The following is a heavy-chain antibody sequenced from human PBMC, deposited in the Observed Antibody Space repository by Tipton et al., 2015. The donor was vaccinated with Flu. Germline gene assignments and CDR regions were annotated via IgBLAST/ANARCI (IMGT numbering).Heavy chain of an antibody. Sequence: SLRLSCAASGFTFSNYGMHWVRQAPGKGLEWVAVIWYDGTKKYYADSVKGRFAISRDYSNNTLYLQMNSVRAEDTAVYYCARDSDIGVAATWGFQNWGQGTLVTVPS. D-gene: IGHD6-19*01. CDR1: GFTFSNYG. J-gene: IGHJ1*01. CDR2: IWYDGTKK. CDR3: ARDSDIGVAATWGFQN. V-gene: IGHV3-33*01.